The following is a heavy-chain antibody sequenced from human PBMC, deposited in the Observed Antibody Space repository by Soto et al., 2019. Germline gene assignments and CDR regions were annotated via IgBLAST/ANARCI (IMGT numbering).Heavy chain of an antibody. CDR2: IIPIFGTA. J-gene: IGHJ6*02. V-gene: IGHV1-69*01. CDR3: SREYDFLAGFPKGGYYYGMDV. Sequence: QVQLVQSGAEVKKPGSSVKVSCKASGGTFSSYAISWVRQAPGQGLEWMGGIIPIFGTANYAQKFQGRVTDTADETTSTGYMELSRLRSEDTGVEYWSREYDFLAGFPKGGYYYGMDVWGQGTTVTVSS. D-gene: IGHD3-9*01. CDR1: GGTFSSYA.